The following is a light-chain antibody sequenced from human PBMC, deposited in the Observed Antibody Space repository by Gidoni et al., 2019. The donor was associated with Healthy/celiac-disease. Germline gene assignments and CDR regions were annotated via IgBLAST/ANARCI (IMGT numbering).Light chain of an antibody. V-gene: IGKV3-15*01. CDR3: QQYNNWPPYS. Sequence: ATLSVSPGERATLSCRASQSVSSNLAWYQQKPGQAPRLRIYGASTRATGIPARFSGSVSGTEFTLTISSLQSEDFAVYYCQQYNNWPPYSFGQGTKLEIK. CDR1: QSVSSN. J-gene: IGKJ2*03. CDR2: GAS.